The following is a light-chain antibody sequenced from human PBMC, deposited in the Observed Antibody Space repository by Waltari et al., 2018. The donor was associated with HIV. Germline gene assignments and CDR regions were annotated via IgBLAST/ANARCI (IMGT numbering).Light chain of an antibody. CDR3: SSYTSSSTLYVV. Sequence: QSALTQPASVSGSPGQSITISCTGTSSDGGGSNYVSWYQQHPGKAPKLMIYDVSYRPSGVSNRFSGSKSGNTASLTISGLQAEDEADYYCSSYTSSSTLYVVFGGGTKLTVL. CDR2: DVS. J-gene: IGLJ2*01. V-gene: IGLV2-14*01. CDR1: SSDGGGSNY.